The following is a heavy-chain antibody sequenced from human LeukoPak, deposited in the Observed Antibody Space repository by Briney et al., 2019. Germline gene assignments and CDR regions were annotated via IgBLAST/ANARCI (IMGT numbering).Heavy chain of an antibody. D-gene: IGHD3-22*01. CDR3: AKVITMIVVVMDFDY. CDR1: GFTFSSYA. V-gene: IGHV3-23*01. J-gene: IGHJ4*02. CDR2: ISGSGGST. Sequence: PGGSLRLSCAASGFTFSSYAMSWVRQAPGKGLEWVSAISGSGGSTYYADSVEGRFTISRDNSKNTLYLQMNSLRAEDTAVYYCAKVITMIVVVMDFDYWGQGTLVTVSS.